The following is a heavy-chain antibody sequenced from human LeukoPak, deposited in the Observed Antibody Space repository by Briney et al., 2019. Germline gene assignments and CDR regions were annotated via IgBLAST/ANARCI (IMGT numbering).Heavy chain of an antibody. Sequence: SETLSLTCTVSGDSISSYYWSWIRQPPEKGLEWIGNIYYTGSTTYNPSLKSRVTISVDTSKYQFSLKLRSVTAADTAVYYCARDYGDIPPDWYYDLWGRGTLVTVSS. D-gene: IGHD4-17*01. CDR2: IYYTGST. V-gene: IGHV4-59*01. CDR1: GDSISSYY. J-gene: IGHJ2*01. CDR3: ARDYGDIPPDWYYDL.